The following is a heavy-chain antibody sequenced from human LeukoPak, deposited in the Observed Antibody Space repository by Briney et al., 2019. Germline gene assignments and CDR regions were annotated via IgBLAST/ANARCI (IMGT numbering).Heavy chain of an antibody. D-gene: IGHD4-17*01. CDR1: GGSFSDYF. J-gene: IGHJ6*02. CDR2: IYYSGST. V-gene: IGHV4-59*01. Sequence: SETLSLTCAVYGGSFSDYFWSWIRQPPGKGLEWIGYIYYSGSTNYNPSLKSRVTISVDTSKNQFSLKLSSVTAADTAVYYCAREDGEGSEPAGMDVWGQGTTVTVSS. CDR3: AREDGEGSEPAGMDV.